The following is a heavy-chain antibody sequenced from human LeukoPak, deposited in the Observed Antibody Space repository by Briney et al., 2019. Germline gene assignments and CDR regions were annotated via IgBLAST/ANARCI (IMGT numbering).Heavy chain of an antibody. CDR1: GFTFSSYA. CDR2: ISGSGGST. V-gene: IGHV3-23*01. CDR3: ARTREQWQVLDY. Sequence: GGSLRLSCAASGFTFSSYAMSWVRQAPGKGLEWVSAISGSGGSTYYADSVKGRFTISRDNSKNMFYLQMNSLRPEDTAVYYCARTREQWQVLDYWGQGTLVTVSS. D-gene: IGHD6-19*01. J-gene: IGHJ4*02.